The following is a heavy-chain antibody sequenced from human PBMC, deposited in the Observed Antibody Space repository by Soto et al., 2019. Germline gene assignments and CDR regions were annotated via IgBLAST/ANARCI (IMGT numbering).Heavy chain of an antibody. V-gene: IGHV3-33*01. CDR2: IWYDGSNK. CDR3: ARDLGSGWYPVAEGMDV. J-gene: IGHJ6*02. D-gene: IGHD6-19*01. Sequence: QVQLVESGGGVVQPGRSLRLSCAASGFTFSSYGMHWVCQAPGKGLEWVAVIWYDGSNKYYADSVKGRFTISRDNSKNTLYLQMNSLRAEDTTVYYCARDLGSGWYPVAEGMDVWGQGTTVTVSS. CDR1: GFTFSSYG.